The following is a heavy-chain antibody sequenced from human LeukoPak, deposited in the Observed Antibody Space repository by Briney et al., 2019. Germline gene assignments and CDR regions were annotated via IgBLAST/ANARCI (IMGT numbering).Heavy chain of an antibody. Sequence: AGGSLRLSCTASGFTFNSYEMNWVRQAPGKGLEWVSYISSRGSTICYADSVKGRFTISRDNVKNSLYLQMNSLRAEDTAVYYCARESGRDFDYWSQGTLVTVSS. V-gene: IGHV3-48*03. CDR3: ARESGRDFDY. CDR1: GFTFNSYE. D-gene: IGHD1-1*01. CDR2: ISSRGSTI. J-gene: IGHJ4*02.